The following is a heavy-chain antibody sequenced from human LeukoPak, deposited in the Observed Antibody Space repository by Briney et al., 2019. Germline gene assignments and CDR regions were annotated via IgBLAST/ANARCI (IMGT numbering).Heavy chain of an antibody. CDR2: IGTAGDT. D-gene: IGHD3-22*01. J-gene: IGHJ4*02. CDR3: ASQFSSGYYSTFDY. CDR1: GFTFSSYD. Sequence: GGSLRLSCAASGFTFSSYDMHWVRQATGKGLEWVSAIGTAGDTYYPGSVKGRFTISRENAKNSLYLQMNSLRAGDTAVYYCASQFSSGYYSTFDYWGQGNLVTVCS. V-gene: IGHV3-13*01.